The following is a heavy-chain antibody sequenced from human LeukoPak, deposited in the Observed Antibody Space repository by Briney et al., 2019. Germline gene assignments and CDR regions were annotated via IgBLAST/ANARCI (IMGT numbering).Heavy chain of an antibody. J-gene: IGHJ5*02. V-gene: IGHV3-74*01. Sequence: GGSLRLSCEASGFTFNTYWMHWVRQAPGKGLVWVSRISTDGSSAGYADSVKGRFTISRYNAKKTLYLQMDSLRVEDTAVYYCARENWGAWGQGTLVTVSS. CDR3: ARENWGA. D-gene: IGHD7-27*01. CDR2: ISTDGSSA. CDR1: GFTFNTYW.